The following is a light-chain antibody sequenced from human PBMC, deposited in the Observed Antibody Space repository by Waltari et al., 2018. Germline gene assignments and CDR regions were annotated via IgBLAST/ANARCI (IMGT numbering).Light chain of an antibody. CDR2: GNS. CDR1: NSTLGARYD. J-gene: IGLJ3*02. V-gene: IGLV1-40*01. Sequence: QSVLTQPPSVAGAPGQRVTITCTGSNSTLGARYDVHWYQQVPGTAPNLLIYGNSNRPSGVPDRFSGSKSDTSASLAITGLQAEDEADYYCQAYDSSLSAWVFGGGTKLTVL. CDR3: QAYDSSLSAWV.